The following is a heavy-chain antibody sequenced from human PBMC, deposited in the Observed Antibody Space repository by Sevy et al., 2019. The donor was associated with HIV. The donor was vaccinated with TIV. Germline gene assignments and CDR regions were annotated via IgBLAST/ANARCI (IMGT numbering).Heavy chain of an antibody. CDR2: ISRDSTFI. CDR3: GRDWGRQGYCSSASCPDALDF. Sequence: GGSLRLSCVASGFTFTEYTMNWVRQAPGKGLEWVSSISRDSTFIYYADSVKGRFTISRDDAKNSVDLQLNSLRVEDTAVYFCGRDWGRQGYCSSASCPDALDFWGQGTVVTVSS. D-gene: IGHD2-2*01. V-gene: IGHV3-21*01. CDR1: GFTFTEYT. J-gene: IGHJ3*01.